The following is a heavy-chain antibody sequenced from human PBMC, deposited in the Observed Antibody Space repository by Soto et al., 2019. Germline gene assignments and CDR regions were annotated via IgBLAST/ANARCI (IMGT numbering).Heavy chain of an antibody. CDR2: ISSSGSTI. CDR3: ARDSRPQGPVAFDI. V-gene: IGHV3-11*01. J-gene: IGHJ3*02. CDR1: GFTFSDYY. Sequence: GGSLRLSCAASGFTFSDYYMSWIRQAPGKGLEWVSYISSSGSTIYYADSVKGRFTISRDNAKNSLYLQMNSLRAEDTAVYYCARDSRPQGPVAFDIWGQGTMVTVSS.